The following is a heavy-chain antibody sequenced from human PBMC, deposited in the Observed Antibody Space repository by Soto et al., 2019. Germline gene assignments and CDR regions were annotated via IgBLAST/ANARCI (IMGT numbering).Heavy chain of an antibody. V-gene: IGHV4-4*02. CDR3: ATLPPRIVVVKTEIPT. Sequence: SETLSLTCAVSGTSISSTFWWTWVRQPPGKGLEWIGEVYHSGSTKYNPSLKSRVTISVDKSKNQFSLELRVVTAADTAVYYCATLPPRIVVVKTEIPTWGQGTLVTVSS. J-gene: IGHJ5*02. CDR2: VYHSGST. D-gene: IGHD2-15*01. CDR1: GTSISSTFW.